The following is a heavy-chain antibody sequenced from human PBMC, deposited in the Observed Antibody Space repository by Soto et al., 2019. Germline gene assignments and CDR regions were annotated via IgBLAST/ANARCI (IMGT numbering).Heavy chain of an antibody. CDR1: GGSISSSSYY. CDR2: IYYSGST. J-gene: IGHJ6*03. D-gene: IGHD2-15*01. CDR3: ARHLTDCSGGSCYHYYYYYMDV. Sequence: PSETLSLTCTVSGGSISSSSYYWGWIRQPPGKGLEWIGSIYYSGSTYYNPSLKSRVTISVDTSKNQFSLKLSSVTAADTAVYYCARHLTDCSGGSCYHYYYYYMDVWGKGTTVTVSS. V-gene: IGHV4-39*01.